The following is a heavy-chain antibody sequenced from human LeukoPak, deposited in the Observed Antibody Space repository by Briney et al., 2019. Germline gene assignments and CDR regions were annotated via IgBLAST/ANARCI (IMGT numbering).Heavy chain of an antibody. V-gene: IGHV4-34*01. Sequence: SETLSLTCAVYGGSFSGYYWIWIRQPPGKGLEWIGYIYHSGSTKYNPSLKSRVTISVDTSKNQFSLKLTSVTAADTAMYYCVKSGGYGLIDYWGQGTRVTVSS. D-gene: IGHD1-26*01. CDR2: IYHSGST. CDR1: GGSFSGYY. J-gene: IGHJ4*02. CDR3: VKSGGYGLIDY.